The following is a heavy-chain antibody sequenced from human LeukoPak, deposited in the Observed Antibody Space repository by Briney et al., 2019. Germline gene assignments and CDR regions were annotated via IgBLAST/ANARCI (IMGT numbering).Heavy chain of an antibody. Sequence: SETLSLTCTVSGGSISSYYWSWLRQPPGKGLEWIGYIYYSGSTNYNPSLKSRVTISVDTSKNQFSLKLSSVTAADTAVYYCARGSGLYYYDSSDYWGQGTLVTVSS. D-gene: IGHD3-22*01. CDR2: IYYSGST. J-gene: IGHJ4*02. CDR3: ARGSGLYYYDSSDY. V-gene: IGHV4-59*01. CDR1: GGSISSYY.